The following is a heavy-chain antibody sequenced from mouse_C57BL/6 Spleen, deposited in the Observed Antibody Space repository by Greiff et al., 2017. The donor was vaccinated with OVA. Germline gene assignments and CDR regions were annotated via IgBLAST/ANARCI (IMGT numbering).Heavy chain of an antibody. J-gene: IGHJ2*01. Sequence: VQGVESGGGLVKPGGSLKLSCAASGLTFSDYGMHWVRQAPEKGLEWVAYISSGSSTIYYADTVKGRFTISRDNAKNTLFLQMTSLRSEDTAMYYCARNEGLRSYYFDYWGQGTTLTVSS. D-gene: IGHD2-4*01. CDR1: GLTFSDYG. CDR2: ISSGSSTI. V-gene: IGHV5-17*01. CDR3: ARNEGLRSYYFDY.